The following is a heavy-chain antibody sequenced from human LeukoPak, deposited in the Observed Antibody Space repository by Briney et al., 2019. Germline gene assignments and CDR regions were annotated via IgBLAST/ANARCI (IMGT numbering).Heavy chain of an antibody. V-gene: IGHV4-4*02. CDR2: IHRSGSP. Sequence: TSGTLSLTCTVSLDSTTSNFWSWVRQPPGKGLEWIGEIHRSGSPNYNPSLQSRVTISIDGSRNQIVLELSSVTAADTAVYYCAREILGGFNPGAYWGQGTLVTVSS. CDR1: LDSTTSNF. CDR3: AREILGGFNPGAY. D-gene: IGHD1-14*01. J-gene: IGHJ4*02.